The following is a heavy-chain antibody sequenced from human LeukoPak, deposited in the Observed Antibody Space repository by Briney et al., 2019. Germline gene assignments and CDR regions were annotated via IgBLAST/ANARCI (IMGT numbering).Heavy chain of an antibody. D-gene: IGHD6-13*01. CDR2: IIPILGIA. V-gene: IGHV1-69*04. Sequence: GASVKVSCKASGGTFSSYTISWVRQAPGQGLEWVGRIIPILGIANYAQKFQGRVTITAEKSTSTVYMELSSLRSEETAVYYCARDPIAADGSVFDYWGQGTLVTVSS. CDR1: GGTFSSYT. CDR3: ARDPIAADGSVFDY. J-gene: IGHJ4*02.